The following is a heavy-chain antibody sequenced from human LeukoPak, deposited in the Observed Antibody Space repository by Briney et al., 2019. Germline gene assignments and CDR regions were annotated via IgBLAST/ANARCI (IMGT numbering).Heavy chain of an antibody. CDR2: ISSSSSTI. D-gene: IGHD5-18*01. CDR1: GFTFSSYE. CDR3: AREGGTWIQLWLDY. J-gene: IGHJ4*02. V-gene: IGHV3-48*01. Sequence: PGGSLRLSCAASGFTFSSYEMNWVRQAPGKGLEWVSYISSSSSTIYYADSVKGRFTISRDNAKNSLYLQMNSLRAEDTAVYYCAREGGTWIQLWLDYWGQGTLVTVSS.